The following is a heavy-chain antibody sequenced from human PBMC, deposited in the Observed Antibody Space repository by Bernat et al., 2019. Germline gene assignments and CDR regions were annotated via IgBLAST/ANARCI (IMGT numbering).Heavy chain of an antibody. Sequence: EVQLVESGGFVVQPGGSLSPSCAAPGFTFDDYAMHWVRQAPGKGLEWVSLISWDGGSTYYADSVKGRFTISRDNAKNSLYLQMNSLRAEDTAVYYCAGERGKPMYQLLLGNWFDPWGQGTLVTVSS. D-gene: IGHD2-2*01. CDR3: AGERGKPMYQLLLGNWFDP. CDR2: ISWDGGST. V-gene: IGHV3-43D*04. CDR1: GFTFDDYA. J-gene: IGHJ5*02.